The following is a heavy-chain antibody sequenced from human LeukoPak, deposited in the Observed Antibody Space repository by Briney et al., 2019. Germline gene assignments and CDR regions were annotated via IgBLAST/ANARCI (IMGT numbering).Heavy chain of an antibody. D-gene: IGHD2-2*01. CDR1: GFTFSSYG. CDR2: MSYDGGNK. CDR3: AKDLEGLPAANLDY. V-gene: IGHV3-30*18. J-gene: IGHJ4*02. Sequence: GGSLRLSCAASGFTFSSYGMHWVRQAPGKGLEWVAVMSYDGGNKYYADSVKGRFTISRDNSKNTLYLQMNSLRAEDTAVYYCAKDLEGLPAANLDYWGQGTLVTVSS.